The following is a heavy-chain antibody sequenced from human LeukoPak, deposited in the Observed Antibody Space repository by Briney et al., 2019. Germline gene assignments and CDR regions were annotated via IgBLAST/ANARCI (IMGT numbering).Heavy chain of an antibody. CDR1: GFTFDDYA. J-gene: IGHJ4*02. V-gene: IGHV3-43*02. D-gene: IGHD6-13*01. CDR3: AKVRYTSTWAIFDF. CDR2: ISGNGGTT. Sequence: GGSLRLSCAASGFTFDDYAMHWVRQAPGKGLEWVSLISGNGGTTYYADSVKGRFTISRDNSKNSLSLQMKSLRTEDTALYYCAKVRYTSTWAIFDFWGQGTLVTVSS.